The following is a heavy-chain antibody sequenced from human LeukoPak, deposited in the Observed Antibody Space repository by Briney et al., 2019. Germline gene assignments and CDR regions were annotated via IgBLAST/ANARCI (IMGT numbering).Heavy chain of an antibody. CDR2: IYYSGST. D-gene: IGHD1-26*01. CDR3: ATLLYSGSYFYYYGMDV. CDR1: GGSISSYY. V-gene: IGHV4-59*08. Sequence: PSETLSLTCTVSGGSISSYYWSWIRQPPGKGLEWIGYIYYSGSTNYNPSLKSRVTISVDTSKNQFSLKLSSVTAADTAVYYCATLLYSGSYFYYYGMDVWGQGTTVTVSS. J-gene: IGHJ6*02.